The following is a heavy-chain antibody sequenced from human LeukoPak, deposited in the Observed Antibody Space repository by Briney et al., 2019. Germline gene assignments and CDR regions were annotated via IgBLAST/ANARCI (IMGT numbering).Heavy chain of an antibody. D-gene: IGHD6-19*01. J-gene: IGHJ4*02. CDR3: ARLTAVAGPHYYFDY. CDR1: GFTFSSYA. V-gene: IGHV3-30*04. CDR2: ISYDGTNK. Sequence: PGGSLRLSCGASGFTFSSYAMHWVRQAPGKGLEWVAVISYDGTNKDYADSVKGRFTISRDDSKTTLFLQMNSLRIDDTAVYYCARLTAVAGPHYYFDYWGQGTPVTVSS.